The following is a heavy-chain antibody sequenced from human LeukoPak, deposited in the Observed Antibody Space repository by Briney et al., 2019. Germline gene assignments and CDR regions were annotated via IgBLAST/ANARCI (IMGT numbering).Heavy chain of an antibody. CDR2: ISGNGIST. CDR3: AKGGGDVGATTNFDY. V-gene: IGHV3-23*01. CDR1: GYTFNNYA. D-gene: IGHD1-26*01. J-gene: IGHJ4*02. Sequence: GGSLRLSCAASGYTFNNYAMNWVRQAPGKGLEWVSAISGNGISTYYADSVKGRFTISRDNYKNTLCLQMNSLRVEDTAVYFCAKGGGDVGATTNFDYWGQGTLVTVSS.